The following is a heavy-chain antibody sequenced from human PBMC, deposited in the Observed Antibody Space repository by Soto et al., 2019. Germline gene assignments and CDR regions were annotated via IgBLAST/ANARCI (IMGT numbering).Heavy chain of an antibody. Sequence: GESLKISCQGSGFSFTSSWIGWVRQMPGKGLEWMGLICPGDSDTRYSPSFQDQVTISADKSISTAYLQWSSLKASDTAIYYCARSHGMDVWGQGTTVTVSS. J-gene: IGHJ6*02. CDR3: ARSHGMDV. CDR2: ICPGDSDT. CDR1: GFSFTSSW. V-gene: IGHV5-51*01.